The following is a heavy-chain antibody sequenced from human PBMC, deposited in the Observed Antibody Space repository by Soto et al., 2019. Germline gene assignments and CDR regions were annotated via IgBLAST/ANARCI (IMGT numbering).Heavy chain of an antibody. CDR1: GYTFTSYA. CDR2: INAGNGNT. J-gene: IGHJ5*02. CDR3: ARDFREQLANTWFDP. V-gene: IGHV1-3*01. Sequence: ASVKVSCKASGYTFTSYAMHWVRQAPGQRLEWMGWINAGNGNTEYSQKFQGRVTITRDTSASTAYMELSSLRSEDTAVYYCARDFREQLANTWFDPWGQGTLVTVSS. D-gene: IGHD6-13*01.